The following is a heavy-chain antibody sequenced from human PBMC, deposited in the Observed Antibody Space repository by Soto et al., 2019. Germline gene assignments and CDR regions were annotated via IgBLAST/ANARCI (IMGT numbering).Heavy chain of an antibody. CDR1: GDIFTRYG. V-gene: IGHV1-18*01. CDR3: ARGRYGDY. CDR2: ISAHNGKT. J-gene: IGHJ4*02. D-gene: IGHD4-17*01. Sequence: QAHLVQAGPELKKPGASVKVSCKGSGDIFTRYGIAWVRQAPGQGLEWMGWISAHNGKTEYAQKFQGRVTVTRDTSTSTAYLELRSLRSDDTALYYCARGRYGDYWGQGALVTVSS.